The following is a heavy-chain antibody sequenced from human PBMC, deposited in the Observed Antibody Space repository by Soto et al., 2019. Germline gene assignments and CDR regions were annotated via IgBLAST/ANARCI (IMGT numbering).Heavy chain of an antibody. CDR1: GYTFTSYA. CDR2: INAGNGNT. J-gene: IGHJ6*03. CDR3: ARDRPSPAGYYYYYMDV. Sequence: ASVKVSCKASGYTFTSYAMHWVLQAPGQRLEWMGWINAGNGNTKYSQKFQGRVTITRDTSASTAYMELSSLRSEDTAVYYCARDRPSPAGYYYYYMDVWGKGTTVTVSS. V-gene: IGHV1-3*01.